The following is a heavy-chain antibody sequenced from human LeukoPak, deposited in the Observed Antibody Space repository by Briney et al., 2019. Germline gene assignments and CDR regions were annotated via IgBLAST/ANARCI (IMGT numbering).Heavy chain of an antibody. V-gene: IGHV1-3*01. J-gene: IGHJ6*03. Sequence: ASVKVSCKASGYTFTSYAMHWVRQAPGQRLEWMGWINAGYGNTKYSQKFQGRVTMTRNTSISTAYMELSSLRSEDTAVYYCAGGGRFRLRYYYMDVWGKGTTVTVSS. CDR2: INAGYGNT. CDR1: GYTFTSYA. CDR3: AGGGRFRLRYYYMDV. D-gene: IGHD3-16*01.